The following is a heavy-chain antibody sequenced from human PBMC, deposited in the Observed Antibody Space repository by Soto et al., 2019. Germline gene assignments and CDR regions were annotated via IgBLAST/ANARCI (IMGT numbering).Heavy chain of an antibody. Sequence: SVKVSCKTSGGTFSSYAINWVLQAPGQGLEWMGGIVPLFRTTNYAQKFQGRVTITADTSTYTVYMELSELRSGDTAVYYCARGGYSSTWSNLLDRSGLDVWGQGTTVTVSS. V-gene: IGHV1-69*06. D-gene: IGHD6-13*01. CDR1: GGTFSSYA. J-gene: IGHJ6*02. CDR3: ARGGYSSTWSNLLDRSGLDV. CDR2: IVPLFRTT.